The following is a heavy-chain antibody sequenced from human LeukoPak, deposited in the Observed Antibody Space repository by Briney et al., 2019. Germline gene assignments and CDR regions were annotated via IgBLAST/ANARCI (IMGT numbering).Heavy chain of an antibody. CDR3: ARFSGDTIFDL. Sequence: SETLSLTCTVSGGSISSYYWSWIRQPPGKGLEWIGYIYYSGSTNYNPSLKSRVTISVDTSKNQFSLKLSSVTAADTAVYYCARFSGDTIFDLWGRGTLVTVSS. J-gene: IGHJ2*01. V-gene: IGHV4-59*01. D-gene: IGHD2-21*02. CDR2: IYYSGST. CDR1: GGSISSYY.